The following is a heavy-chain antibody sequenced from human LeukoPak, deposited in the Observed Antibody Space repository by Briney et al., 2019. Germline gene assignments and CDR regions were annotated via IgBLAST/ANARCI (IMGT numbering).Heavy chain of an antibody. Sequence: ASVKVSCRPSGYTFTSYDFNWVRQATGQGLEWMGRMNPNSGNTGYAQKFQGRVTMTRNTSISTAYMELSSLRSEDTAVYYCARGKKGYDNSDYYLDYWGQGTLVTVSS. J-gene: IGHJ4*02. CDR3: ARGKKGYDNSDYYLDY. CDR2: MNPNSGNT. D-gene: IGHD3-22*01. CDR1: GYTFTSYD. V-gene: IGHV1-8*01.